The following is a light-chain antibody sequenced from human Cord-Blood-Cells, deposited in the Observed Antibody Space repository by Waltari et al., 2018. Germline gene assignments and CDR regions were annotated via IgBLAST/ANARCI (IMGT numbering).Light chain of an antibody. J-gene: IGKJ4*01. Sequence: EIVLTQSPATLSLSPGERATLSFRAIQSVSRYLAWYQQAPGQAPRLRIYDAAKRATGIPARCSGSGSGTDFTLTISSLEPEDFAVYYCQQRSNWPLTFGGGTKVEIK. CDR2: DAA. CDR1: QSVSRY. V-gene: IGKV3-11*01. CDR3: QQRSNWPLT.